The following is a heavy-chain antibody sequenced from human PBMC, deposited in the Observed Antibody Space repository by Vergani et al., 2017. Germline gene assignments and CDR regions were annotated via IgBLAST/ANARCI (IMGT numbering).Heavy chain of an antibody. Sequence: EVQLVESGGGLVQRGGSLRLSCAASGFTFSSYSMNWVRQAPGKGLEWVSSISSSSSYIHYSDSLKGRFTISRDNAKSSLYLQMNSLRAEDTGVYYCATAGAAXCRGASCYDFLEYWGQGTLVTVAS. CDR2: ISSSSSYI. CDR3: ATAGAAXCRGASCYDFLEY. D-gene: IGHD2-15*01. CDR1: GFTFSSYS. J-gene: IGHJ4*02. V-gene: IGHV3-21*01.